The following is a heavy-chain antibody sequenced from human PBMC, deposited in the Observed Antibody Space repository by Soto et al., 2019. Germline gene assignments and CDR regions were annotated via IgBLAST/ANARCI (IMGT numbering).Heavy chain of an antibody. Sequence: EVQLVESGGGLVQPGGSLRLSCAASGLTLGTNGINWVRQAPGKGLEWVSYISSSSSTIYYADSVKGRFTISRDNAKNSLYLQMNSLRDEDTAVYYCAREGVYYYYGMDVWGQGTTVTVSS. CDR3: AREGVYYYYGMDV. V-gene: IGHV3-48*02. J-gene: IGHJ6*02. CDR1: GLTLGTNG. D-gene: IGHD3-16*01. CDR2: ISSSSSTI.